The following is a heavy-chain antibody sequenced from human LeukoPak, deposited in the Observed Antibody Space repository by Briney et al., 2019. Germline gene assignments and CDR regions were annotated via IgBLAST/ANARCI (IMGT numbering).Heavy chain of an antibody. Sequence: SETLSLTCTVSGASFSSGDQYWNWIRQSPGKGLEWIGSIHPSGMLYNNPSLESRVTISMDTSKNQFSLNLNSVTAADTAVYFCSRGLDSRKLGYWGQGTLVTVSS. D-gene: IGHD3-22*01. CDR3: SRGLDSRKLGY. CDR2: IHPSGML. J-gene: IGHJ4*02. V-gene: IGHV4-31*03. CDR1: GASFSSGDQY.